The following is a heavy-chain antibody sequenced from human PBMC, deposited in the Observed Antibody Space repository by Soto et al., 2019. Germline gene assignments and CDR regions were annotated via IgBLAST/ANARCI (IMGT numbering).Heavy chain of an antibody. CDR2: IYYSGST. Sequence: QLQLQESGPGLVKPSETLSLTCTVSGGSISSSSYYWGWIRQPPGKGLEWIGSIYYSGSTYYNPSLKSRVNISVDTSKNQFSLKLSSVTAADTAVYYCARRLYYDSSGFEGGGMDVWGQGTTVTFSS. J-gene: IGHJ6*02. D-gene: IGHD3-22*01. CDR1: GGSISSSSYY. CDR3: ARRLYYDSSGFEGGGMDV. V-gene: IGHV4-39*01.